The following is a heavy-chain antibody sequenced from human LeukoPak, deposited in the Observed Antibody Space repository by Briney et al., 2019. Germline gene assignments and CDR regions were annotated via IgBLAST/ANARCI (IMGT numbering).Heavy chain of an antibody. D-gene: IGHD4-23*01. J-gene: IGHJ4*02. V-gene: IGHV4-38-2*02. CDR2: IYYSGNT. Sequence: PSETPSLTCTVSGYSISSGYYWGWIRQPPGKGLEWIGSIYYSGNTYYNPSLKSRVTISVDTSKNQFSLKLSSVTAADTAVYYCARDSGDGGKPQLIDYWGQGTLVTVSS. CDR3: ARDSGDGGKPQLIDY. CDR1: GYSISSGYY.